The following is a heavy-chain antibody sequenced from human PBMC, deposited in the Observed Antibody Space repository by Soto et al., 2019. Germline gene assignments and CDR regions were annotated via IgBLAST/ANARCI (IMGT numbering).Heavy chain of an antibody. D-gene: IGHD1-1*01. CDR3: ARDRGGAGRY. J-gene: IGHJ4*02. Sequence: AQLVESGGGLVQPGGSLRLSCAASGFTFSNYWMHWVRQVPGQGPVWVSRLNRDGSRTDYADSVRGRFTIFRDNARNTLHLQMNSLRAEDTGMYYCARDRGGAGRYWGQGNVVTVSS. CDR2: LNRDGSRT. V-gene: IGHV3-74*01. CDR1: GFTFSNYW.